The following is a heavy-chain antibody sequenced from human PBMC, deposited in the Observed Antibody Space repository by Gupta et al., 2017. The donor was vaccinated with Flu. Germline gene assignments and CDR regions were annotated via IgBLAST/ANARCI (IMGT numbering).Heavy chain of an antibody. V-gene: IGHV3-21*01. CDR2: ISSSSSYI. CDR3: ARAWDVMRAFDI. D-gene: IGHD1-26*01. Sequence: VRQAPGKGLEWVSSISSSSSYIYHADSVKGRFTISRDNAKNSLNLQMNSLRAEDTGVYYCARAWDVMRAFDIWGQGTMVTVSS. J-gene: IGHJ3*02.